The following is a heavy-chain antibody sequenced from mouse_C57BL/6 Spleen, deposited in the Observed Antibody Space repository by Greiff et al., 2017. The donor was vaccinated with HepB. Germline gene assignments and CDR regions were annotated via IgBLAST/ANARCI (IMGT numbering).Heavy chain of an antibody. D-gene: IGHD2-4*01. J-gene: IGHJ4*01. Sequence: EVKLMESGGGLVKPGGSLKLSCAASGFTFSSYAMSWVRQTPEKRLEWVATISDGGSYTYYPDNVKGRFTISRDNAKNNLYLQMSHLKSEDTAMYYCARDRGDYDGSAMDYWGQGTSVTVSS. CDR1: GFTFSSYA. CDR3: ARDRGDYDGSAMDY. V-gene: IGHV5-4*01. CDR2: ISDGGSYT.